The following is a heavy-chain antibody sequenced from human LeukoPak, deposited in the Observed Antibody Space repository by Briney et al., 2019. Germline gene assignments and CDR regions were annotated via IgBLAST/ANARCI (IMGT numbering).Heavy chain of an antibody. CDR3: AKDREASDIVVVTATAFDY. CDR2: ISYDGSNK. D-gene: IGHD2-21*02. V-gene: IGHV3-30*18. Sequence: GGALRLSCAASGFTFSSYGMHWVRQAPGKGLEGVGVISYDGSNKYYADSVKGRFTISRDNSKNTLYLQMDSLRAEDTAVYYCAKDREASDIVVVTATAFDYWGQGTLVTVSS. CDR1: GFTFSSYG. J-gene: IGHJ4*02.